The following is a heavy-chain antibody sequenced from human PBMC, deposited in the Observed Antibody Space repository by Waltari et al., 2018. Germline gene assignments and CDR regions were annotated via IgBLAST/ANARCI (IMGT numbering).Heavy chain of an antibody. J-gene: IGHJ6*03. V-gene: IGHV4-4*09. CDR2: VSVTGGT. D-gene: IGHD1-1*01. CDR3: AKPWNTHYYSYIDV. CDR1: GGSFTTYS. Sequence: QVTLQQSGPRVVKPSGTLSLTCTVPGGSFTTYSWSWIRQPPGKGLEWIGYVSVTGGTNYSPTLQSRVTLSADPSENQVSLTLTSVTAADTAVYYCAKPWNTHYYSYIDVWGKGTTVTVSS.